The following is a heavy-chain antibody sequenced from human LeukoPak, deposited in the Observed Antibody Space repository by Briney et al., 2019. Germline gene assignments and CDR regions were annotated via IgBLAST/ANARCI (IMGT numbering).Heavy chain of an antibody. Sequence: GGSLRLSCAASGFTFSSYAMHWVRQAPGKGLEXXXXISYDGSNKYYADSVKGRFTISRDNSKNTLYLQMNSLRAEDTAVYYCARDGYCSSTSCYSYYYGMDVWGQGTTVTVSS. D-gene: IGHD2-2*03. CDR2: ISYDGSNK. CDR3: ARDGYCSSTSCYSYYYGMDV. J-gene: IGHJ6*02. CDR1: GFTFSSYA. V-gene: IGHV3-30-3*01.